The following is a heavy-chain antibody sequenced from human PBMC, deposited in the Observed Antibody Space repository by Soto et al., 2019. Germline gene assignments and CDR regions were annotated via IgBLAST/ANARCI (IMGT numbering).Heavy chain of an antibody. CDR1: AFYFLKAW. J-gene: IGHJ6*02. Sequence: GRSLTLSFAASAFYFLKAWMSRGCQEPGKGLGWVCRIKSKTDGGTTDYAAHVKGRFTISRDDSKNTLYLQMNSLKTEDTAVDYCTTYGPHMDVWGQGTTVTVSS. V-gene: IGHV3-15*01. CDR3: TTYGPHMDV. CDR2: IKSKTDGGTT. D-gene: IGHD4-17*01.